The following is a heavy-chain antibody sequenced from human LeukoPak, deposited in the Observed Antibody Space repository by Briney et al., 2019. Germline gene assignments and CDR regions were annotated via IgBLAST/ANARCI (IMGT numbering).Heavy chain of an antibody. CDR2: INSDGSST. D-gene: IGHD2-2*01. V-gene: IGHV3-74*01. CDR1: GFTFSSYW. J-gene: IGHJ5*02. CDR3: ARGVGYCSSTSCYWWFDP. Sequence: GGSLRLSCAASGFTFSSYWMHWVRQAPGKGLVWVSRINSDGSSTSYADSVKGRFTISRDNAKNTLYLQMNSLRAEDTAVYYCARGVGYCSSTSCYWWFDPRGQGTLVTVSS.